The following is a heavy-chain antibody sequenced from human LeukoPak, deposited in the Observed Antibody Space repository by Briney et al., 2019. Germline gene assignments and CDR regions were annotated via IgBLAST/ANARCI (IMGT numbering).Heavy chain of an antibody. V-gene: IGHV3-53*01. Sequence: PGGSLRLSCAASGFTVSNNYMSWGRQAPGRGVEWGSVIFSVGSTYYADSLKGRFTISRDNSKNTLYLQMNSLRAEDTAVYYCARDPRYSNYGGDAFDIWGQGTMVTVSS. CDR1: GFTVSNNY. CDR3: ARDPRYSNYGGDAFDI. D-gene: IGHD4-11*01. CDR2: IFSVGST. J-gene: IGHJ3*02.